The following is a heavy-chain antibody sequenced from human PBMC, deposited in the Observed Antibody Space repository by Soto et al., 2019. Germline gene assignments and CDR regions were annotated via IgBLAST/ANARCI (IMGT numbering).Heavy chain of an antibody. CDR1: GYTFTSYG. Sequence: GASVKVSCKASGYTFTSYGISWVRQAPGQGLEWMGWISAYNGNTNYAQKLQGRVTMTTDTSTSTAYMELRSLRSDDTAVYYCARDNDYGDSGAYYYYGMDVWGQGTTVTVSS. J-gene: IGHJ6*02. D-gene: IGHD4-17*01. CDR2: ISAYNGNT. CDR3: ARDNDYGDSGAYYYYGMDV. V-gene: IGHV1-18*01.